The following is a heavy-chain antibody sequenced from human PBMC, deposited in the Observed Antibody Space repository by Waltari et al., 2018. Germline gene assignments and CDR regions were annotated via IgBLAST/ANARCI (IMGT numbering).Heavy chain of an antibody. V-gene: IGHV5-51*01. CDR1: GYSFTSYW. Sequence: EVQLVQSGAEVKKPGESLKISCKGSGYSFTSYWIGWVRQMPGKGLEWMGIIYPGDSDTRYSPSFQGQVTISADKSISTAYLQWSSLKASDTAMYYCARLLGSPHNCGGDCYYDYWGQGTLVTVSS. D-gene: IGHD2-21*01. J-gene: IGHJ4*02. CDR2: IYPGDSDT. CDR3: ARLLGSPHNCGGDCYYDY.